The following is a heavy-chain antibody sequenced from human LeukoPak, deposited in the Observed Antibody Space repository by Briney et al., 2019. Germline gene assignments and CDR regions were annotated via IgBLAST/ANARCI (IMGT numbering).Heavy chain of an antibody. CDR3: ARGFHYDFWSGSYYFDY. Sequence: PGGSLRLSCAASGFTFSAYCMHWVRQAPGKGLEWVAFIRYDGNNKYYADSVKGRFTISRDNSKNTLYLQMNSLKTEDTAVYYCARGFHYDFWSGSYYFDYWGQGTLVTVSS. CDR1: GFTFSAYC. V-gene: IGHV3-30*02. CDR2: IRYDGNNK. J-gene: IGHJ4*02. D-gene: IGHD3-3*01.